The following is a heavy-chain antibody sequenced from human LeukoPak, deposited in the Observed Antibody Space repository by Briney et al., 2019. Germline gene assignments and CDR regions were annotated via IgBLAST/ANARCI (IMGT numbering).Heavy chain of an antibody. J-gene: IGHJ4*02. V-gene: IGHV3-74*01. Sequence: GGSLRLSCAASGITFSDHWMFWVRQAPGKGLVWVSSTNSDGSSTGYTDSVRGRFTVSRDNAKNTLYLQMNSLRAEDTAVYYCARARWYSSDYWGQGTLVTVSS. D-gene: IGHD5-24*01. CDR1: GITFSDHW. CDR2: TNSDGSST. CDR3: ARARWYSSDY.